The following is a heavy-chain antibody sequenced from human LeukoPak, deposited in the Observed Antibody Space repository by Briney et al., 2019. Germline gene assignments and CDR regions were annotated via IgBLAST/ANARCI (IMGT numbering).Heavy chain of an antibody. CDR1: GGSFSGYY. CDR2: INHSGST. D-gene: IGHD2-2*02. CDR3: ARGRHIVVVPAAIRAGPYYFDY. V-gene: IGHV4-34*01. J-gene: IGHJ4*02. Sequence: PSETLSLTCAVYGGSFSGYYWSWIRQPPGKGLEWIGEINHSGSTNYNPSLKSRVTISVDTSKNQFSLKLSSVTAADTAVYYCARGRHIVVVPAAIRAGPYYFDYWGQGTLVTVSS.